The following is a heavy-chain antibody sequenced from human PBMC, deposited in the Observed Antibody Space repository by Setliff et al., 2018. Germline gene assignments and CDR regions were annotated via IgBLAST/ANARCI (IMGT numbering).Heavy chain of an antibody. Sequence: WIRQAPGKGLEWVANIKQDGSEKYYVDSVKGRFTISRDNAKSSLYLQMNSLRAEDTAVYYCARLAGTMTIYGYYHYYMDVWGKGTTVTVSS. J-gene: IGHJ6*03. CDR3: ARLAGTMTIYGYYHYYMDV. D-gene: IGHD3-22*01. CDR2: IKQDGSEK. V-gene: IGHV3-7*01.